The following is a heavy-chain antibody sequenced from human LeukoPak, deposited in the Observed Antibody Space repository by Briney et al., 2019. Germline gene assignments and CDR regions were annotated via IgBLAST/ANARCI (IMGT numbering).Heavy chain of an antibody. J-gene: IGHJ4*02. CDR3: ARAPYDFWSGYYSGYFDY. V-gene: IGHV4-59*01. Sequence: SETLSLTCTVSGGSISSYYWSWIRQPPGKGLEWIGYIYYSGSTNYNLSLKSRVTISVDTSKNQFSLKLSSVTAADTAVYYCARAPYDFWSGYYSGYFDYWGQGTLVTVSS. CDR1: GGSISSYY. CDR2: IYYSGST. D-gene: IGHD3-3*01.